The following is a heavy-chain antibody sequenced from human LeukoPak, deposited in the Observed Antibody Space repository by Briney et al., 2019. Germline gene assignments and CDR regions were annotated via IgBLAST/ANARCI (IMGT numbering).Heavy chain of an antibody. CDR2: IYHTGST. CDR3: ARESYYDSSGYSHDAFDI. J-gene: IGHJ3*02. D-gene: IGHD3-22*01. Sequence: SETLSLTCAVYGGSFSTYYWSWIRQPPGKGLEWIGDIYHTGSTTYSPSLKSRVTISVDTSKNQFSLKLNSVTAADTAVYYCARESYYDSSGYSHDAFDIWGQGTMVTVSS. CDR1: GGSFSTYY. V-gene: IGHV4-34*01.